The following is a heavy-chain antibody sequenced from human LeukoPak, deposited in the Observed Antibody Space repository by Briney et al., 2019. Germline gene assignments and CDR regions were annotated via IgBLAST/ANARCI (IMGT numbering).Heavy chain of an antibody. Sequence: GGSLRLSCEASGFTFSSYWMSWVRQAPGKGLEWVSYISSSGSTIYYADSVKGRFTISRDNAKNSLYLQMNSLRAEDTAVYYCARTGPSYGGNTLDYWGQGTLVTVSS. D-gene: IGHD4-23*01. V-gene: IGHV3-48*04. CDR3: ARTGPSYGGNTLDY. J-gene: IGHJ4*02. CDR1: GFTFSSYW. CDR2: ISSSGSTI.